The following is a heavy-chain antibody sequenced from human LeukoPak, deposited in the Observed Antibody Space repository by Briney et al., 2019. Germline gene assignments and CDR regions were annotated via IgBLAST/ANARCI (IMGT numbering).Heavy chain of an antibody. CDR1: GFTFSTYE. CDR3: AKSPGGFYYGMDV. V-gene: IGHV3-30*18. D-gene: IGHD1-1*01. Sequence: GGSLRLSCAASGFTFSTYEMNWVRQAPGKGLEWVAIISSDGSNRYYADSVKGRFTISRGNSKNTLYLQMNSLRAEDTAVYSCAKSPGGFYYGMDVWGQGTTVTVSS. J-gene: IGHJ6*02. CDR2: ISSDGSNR.